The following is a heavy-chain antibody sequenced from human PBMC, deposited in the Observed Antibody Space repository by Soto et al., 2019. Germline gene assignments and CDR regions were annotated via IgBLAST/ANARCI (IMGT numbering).Heavy chain of an antibody. CDR2: ISSDGTTT. J-gene: IGHJ4*02. D-gene: IGHD2-21*02. V-gene: IGHV3-74*01. CDR3: GRDAGRGGDCSD. CDR1: GFTFSSYC. Sequence: EVQLVEAGGGLVQPGGSLRLSCAASGFTFSSYCMHWVRQVQGKGLVLVSHISSDGTTTAYADSVKGRFTISRDNHKNSMYLQMNSLRAEDTAMYDCGRDAGRGGDCSDWGQGILVTVSS.